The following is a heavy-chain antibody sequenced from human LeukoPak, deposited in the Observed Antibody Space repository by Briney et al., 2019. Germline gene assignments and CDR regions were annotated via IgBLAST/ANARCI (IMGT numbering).Heavy chain of an antibody. CDR2: ISYIGST. CDR1: GDSIRNYY. CDR3: ASSYTSDWSYYFHY. D-gene: IGHD6-19*01. J-gene: IGHJ4*02. V-gene: IGHV4-59*08. Sequence: SETLFLTCTVSGDSIRNYYWNWIRQPPGKGLEWIGYISYIGSTNYNPSLDSRVTISLDTSKNQFSLKLRSVTAADTAVYYCASSYTSDWSYYFHYWGQGALVTVSS.